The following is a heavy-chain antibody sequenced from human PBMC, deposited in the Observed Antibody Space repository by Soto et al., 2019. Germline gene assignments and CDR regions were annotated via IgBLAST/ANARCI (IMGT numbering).Heavy chain of an antibody. CDR1: GGSVNTGLNY. J-gene: IGHJ3*02. D-gene: IGHD3-9*01. Sequence: QVRLQESGPGLVRPSETLSLICTVSGGSVNTGLNYWGWIRQPPGKVPERLGYIYYSGYTSYNPSFGSRVAMSLATSQNLISLRLTSVTAADTTLYYCVRQYSSDLIGGLCFHALDIWGRGTKVSVSS. V-gene: IGHV4-61*03. CDR3: VRQYSSDLIGGLCFHALDI. CDR2: IYYSGYT.